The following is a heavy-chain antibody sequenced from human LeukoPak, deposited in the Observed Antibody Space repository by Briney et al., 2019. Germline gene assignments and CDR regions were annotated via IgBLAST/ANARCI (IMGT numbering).Heavy chain of an antibody. D-gene: IGHD2-8*01. CDR2: IKQDGSEA. CDR3: ATRYCTIPACRASSYHCMDN. CDR1: GFTFSSYW. Sequence: GGSLRLSCAASGFTFSSYWMTWVRQAPGKGLEWVANIKQDGSEAYVDSVKGRFTVSRDNAKNSLYLQLNSLGAEDTAVYYCATRYCTIPACRASSYHCMDNWGKGTTVTVSS. J-gene: IGHJ6*03. V-gene: IGHV3-7*01.